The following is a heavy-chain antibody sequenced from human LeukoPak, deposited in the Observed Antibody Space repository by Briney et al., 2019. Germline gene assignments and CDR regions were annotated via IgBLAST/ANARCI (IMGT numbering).Heavy chain of an antibody. CDR1: GGFISSGGYY. CDR3: AGGHFCSGGSCYSDAFDI. D-gene: IGHD2-15*01. CDR2: IYYSGST. V-gene: IGHV4-31*03. J-gene: IGHJ3*02. Sequence: SQTLSLTCTVSGGFISSGGYYWSWIRQHPGKGLEWIGYIYYSGSTYYNPSLKSRVTISVDTSKNQFSLKLSSVTAADTAVYYCAGGHFCSGGSCYSDAFDIWGQGTMVTVSS.